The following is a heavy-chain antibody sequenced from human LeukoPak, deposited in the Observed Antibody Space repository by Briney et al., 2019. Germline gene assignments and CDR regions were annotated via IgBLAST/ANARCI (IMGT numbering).Heavy chain of an antibody. J-gene: IGHJ4*02. CDR2: IYRDDDK. Sequence: SGPTLVNPTQTLTLTCTFSGFSLSTSGVGVGWIRQPPGKALEWLALIYRDDDKRHNPFLKSRLTITKDTSKNQVVLTMANMDPVDTATYYCAHRRSGYNFNDGDFDYWGQGALVTVSS. CDR1: GFSLSTSGVG. D-gene: IGHD3-22*01. CDR3: AHRRSGYNFNDGDFDY. V-gene: IGHV2-5*02.